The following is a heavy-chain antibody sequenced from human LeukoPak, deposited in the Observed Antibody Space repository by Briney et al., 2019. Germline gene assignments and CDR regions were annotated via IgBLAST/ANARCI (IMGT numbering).Heavy chain of an antibody. CDR1: GYTFTSYY. D-gene: IGHD3-22*01. CDR2: INPSGGST. Sequence: ASVKVSCKASGYTFTSYYMHWVRQAPGQGLEWMGIINPSGGSTSYAQKFQGRVTMTRDTSTSTVYMELSSLRSEDTAVYYCARDHDLGGYLSQFDPWGQGTLVTVSS. CDR3: ARDHDLGGYLSQFDP. J-gene: IGHJ5*02. V-gene: IGHV1-46*01.